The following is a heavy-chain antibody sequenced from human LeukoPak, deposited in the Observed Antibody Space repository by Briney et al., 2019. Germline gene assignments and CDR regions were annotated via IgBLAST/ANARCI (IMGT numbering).Heavy chain of an antibody. CDR3: ARDVEAIAAAGTTRRYYYYYMDV. D-gene: IGHD6-13*01. V-gene: IGHV4-59*12. Sequence: SETLSLTCTVSGGSISSYYWSWIRQPPGKGLEWIGYIYHSGSTYYNPSLKSRVTISVDRSKNQFSLKLSSVTAADTAVYYCARDVEAIAAAGTTRRYYYYYMDVWGKGTTVTVSS. J-gene: IGHJ6*03. CDR2: IYHSGST. CDR1: GGSISSYY.